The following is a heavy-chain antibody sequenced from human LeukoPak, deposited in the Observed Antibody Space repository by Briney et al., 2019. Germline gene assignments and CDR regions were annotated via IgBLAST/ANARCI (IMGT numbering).Heavy chain of an antibody. CDR3: ARVQPPPGSDDSYYYYGMDV. CDR1: GYTFTGYY. J-gene: IGHJ6*02. V-gene: IGHV1-2*04. Sequence: ASVKVSCKASGYTFTGYYMHWVRQAPGQGLEWMGWINPNSGGTNYAQKFQGWVTMTRDTSISTAYMELSRLRSDDTAVYYCARVQPPPGSDDSYYYYGMDVWGQGTTVTVSS. D-gene: IGHD1-14*01. CDR2: INPNSGGT.